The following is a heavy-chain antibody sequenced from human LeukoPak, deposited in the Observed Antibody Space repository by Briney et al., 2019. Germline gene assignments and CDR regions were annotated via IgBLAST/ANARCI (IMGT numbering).Heavy chain of an antibody. V-gene: IGHV4-59*01. CDR1: GGSISSYY. D-gene: IGHD6-6*01. CDR3: ARGDSSSPCYIDY. CDR2: IYYSGST. J-gene: IGHJ4*02. Sequence: PSDTLSLTCTVSGGSISSYYWSWIRQPPGKGLEWIGYIYYSGSTNYKPSLKSRVTISLDTSKNQFSLKLSSVTAADTAVYYCARGDSSSPCYIDYWGQGILVTVSS.